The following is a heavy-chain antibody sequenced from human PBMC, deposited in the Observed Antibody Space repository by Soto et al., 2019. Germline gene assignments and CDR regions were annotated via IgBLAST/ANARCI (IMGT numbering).Heavy chain of an antibody. CDR1: GGSISSGGYY. CDR3: AREKQQLDYYYYYMDV. Sequence: SSETLSLTCTVSGGSISSGGYYWSWIRQHPGKGLEWIGYIYYSGSTYYNPSLKSRVTISVDTSKNQFSLKLSSVTAADTAVYYCAREKQQLDYYYYYMDVWGKGTTVTVSS. D-gene: IGHD6-13*01. CDR2: IYYSGST. J-gene: IGHJ6*03. V-gene: IGHV4-31*03.